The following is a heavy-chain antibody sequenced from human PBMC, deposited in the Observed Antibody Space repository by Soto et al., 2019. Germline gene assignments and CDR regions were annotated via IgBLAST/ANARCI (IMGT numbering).Heavy chain of an antibody. CDR2: IFHDGTT. D-gene: IGHD6-13*01. CDR1: GGSISGVGYY. V-gene: IGHV4-31*03. Sequence: QLQLQESGPGLVEPSQTLSLTCTVSGGSISGVGYYWSWIRQNPGKGLEWIGYIFHDGTTYYNPFLKHRITISVDTFKTQCSLNLMFGTAGDMAVYYCARAWTAAAGWANWFDLWGQGTLVTVSS. CDR3: ARAWTAAAGWANWFDL. J-gene: IGHJ5*02.